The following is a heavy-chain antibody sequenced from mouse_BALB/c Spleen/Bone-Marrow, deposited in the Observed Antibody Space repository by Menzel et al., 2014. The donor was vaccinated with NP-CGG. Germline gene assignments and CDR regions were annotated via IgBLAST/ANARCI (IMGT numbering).Heavy chain of an antibody. J-gene: IGHJ3*01. V-gene: IGHV7-3*02. CDR1: GFTFTDYY. CDR2: IRNKANGYTT. Sequence: VTLKVSGGGLVQPGGSLRLSCATSGFTFTDYYMSWVRQPPGKALEWLGFIRNKANGYTTEYSASVKGRFTISRDSSQSILYLQMNTLRAEDSATYYCATGWFAYWGQGTLVTVSA. CDR3: ATGWFAY.